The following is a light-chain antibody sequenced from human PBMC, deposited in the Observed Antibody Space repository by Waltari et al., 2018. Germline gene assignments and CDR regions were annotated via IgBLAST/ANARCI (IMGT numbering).Light chain of an antibody. Sequence: QTVVTQEPSLTVSPGGTVTLTCTPPTWDVISNSYPNWFQQKPGQAPTSLIYDTNKRHFWTPARFSGSLLGGKAALTLSRALPEDEADYYCALYYGNARWVFGGGTKLTVL. CDR2: DTN. J-gene: IGLJ3*02. CDR1: TWDVISNSY. V-gene: IGLV7-43*01. CDR3: ALYYGNARWV.